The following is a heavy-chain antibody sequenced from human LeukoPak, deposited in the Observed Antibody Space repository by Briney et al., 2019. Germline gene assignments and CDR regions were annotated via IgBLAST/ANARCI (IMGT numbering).Heavy chain of an antibody. J-gene: IGHJ5*02. CDR1: GFTFSSSA. CDR3: ARDVTYYGGDWFDP. Sequence: GSLRLSCAASGFTFSSSAMNWVRQAPGKGLEWVSYISSGTSTIYYADSVKSRFTISRDNAKNSLYLQMNSLRAEDTAVYYCARDVTYYGGDWFDPWGQGTLVTVSS. V-gene: IGHV3-48*04. D-gene: IGHD4-23*01. CDR2: ISSGTSTI.